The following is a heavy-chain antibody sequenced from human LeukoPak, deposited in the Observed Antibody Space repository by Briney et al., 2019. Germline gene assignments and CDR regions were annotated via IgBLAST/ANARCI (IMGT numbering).Heavy chain of an antibody. Sequence: SETLSLTCTVSGGSVSSYYWSWIRQPAGKGLEWIGRIYTSGSTNYNPSLKSRVTMSVDTSKNQFSLKLSSVTAADTAVYYCARDRDIVVVPAATVGWFDPWGQGTLVTVSS. CDR3: ARDRDIVVVPAATVGWFDP. D-gene: IGHD2-2*01. CDR2: IYTSGST. V-gene: IGHV4-4*07. CDR1: GGSVSSYY. J-gene: IGHJ5*02.